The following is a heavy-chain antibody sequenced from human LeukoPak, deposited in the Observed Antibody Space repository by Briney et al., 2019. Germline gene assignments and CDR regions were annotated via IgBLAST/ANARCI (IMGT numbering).Heavy chain of an antibody. CDR2: INPNSGGT. J-gene: IGHJ4*02. D-gene: IGHD2-2*01. CDR1: GYTFTGYY. CDR3: ARSEVGYCSSTNCYHFDY. V-gene: IGHV1-2*02. Sequence: ASVKVSCKASGYTFTGYYMHWVRQAPGQGLEWMGWINPNSGGTNYAQKFQGRVTMTRDTSISTAYMELSRLRSDDTAVYYCARSEVGYCSSTNCYHFDYWGQGTLVTVSS.